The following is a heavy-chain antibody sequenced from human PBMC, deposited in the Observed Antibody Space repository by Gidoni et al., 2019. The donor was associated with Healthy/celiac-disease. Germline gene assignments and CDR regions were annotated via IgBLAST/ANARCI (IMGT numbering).Heavy chain of an antibody. D-gene: IGHD3-10*01. CDR3: ARDLKAGQKHAFDI. J-gene: IGHJ3*02. V-gene: IGHV1-3*01. Sequence: QVQLVQSGAEVKKPGASVKVSCKASGYTFTSYAMHWVRQAPGQRLEWMGWINAGNGNTKYSQKFQGRVTITRDTSASTAYMELSSLRSEDTAVYYCARDLKAGQKHAFDIWGQGTMVTVSS. CDR2: INAGNGNT. CDR1: GYTFTSYA.